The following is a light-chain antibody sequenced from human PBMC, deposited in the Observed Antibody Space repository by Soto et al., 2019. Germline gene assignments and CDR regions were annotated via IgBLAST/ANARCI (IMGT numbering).Light chain of an antibody. J-gene: IGLJ1*01. CDR1: SSDVGDNY. CDR2: EVT. V-gene: IGLV2-8*01. CDR3: CSLTPSHTYV. Sequence: QSVLAQPPSASGSPGQSVTISCTGTSSDVGDNYVSWYQQHLGKAPKLIIYEVTLRPSGVPDRFSGSKSGNTASLTVYGLQADDEADYYCCSLTPSHTYVFGGGTKVTVL.